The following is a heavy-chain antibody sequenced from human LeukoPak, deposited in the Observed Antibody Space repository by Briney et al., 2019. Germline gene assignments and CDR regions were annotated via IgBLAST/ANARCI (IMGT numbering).Heavy chain of an antibody. CDR1: GVSISSYY. CDR3: ARDIYYYDSSGSQTLAY. V-gene: IGHV4-4*07. D-gene: IGHD3-22*01. CDR2: IYTSGST. J-gene: IGHJ4*02. Sequence: SETLSLTCTVSGVSISSYYWSWIRQPAGKGLEWIGHIYTSGSTNYNPSLKSRVTMSVDTSKNQFSLKLSSVTAADTAVYYCARDIYYYDSSGSQTLAYWGQGTLVTVSS.